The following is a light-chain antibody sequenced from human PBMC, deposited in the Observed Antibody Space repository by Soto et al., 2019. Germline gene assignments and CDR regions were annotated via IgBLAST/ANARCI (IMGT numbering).Light chain of an antibody. Sequence: QSALTQPRSVSGSPGQSVTISCTATSSDVGGFDFVSWYQQHPGKAPKLVIYDVSKRPSGVPDRFSGSRSGDTASLTISGLQAEDEADYYCCLYTASYSEFGGGTKVTVL. CDR3: CLYTASYSE. CDR2: DVS. J-gene: IGLJ3*02. V-gene: IGLV2-11*01. CDR1: SSDVGGFDF.